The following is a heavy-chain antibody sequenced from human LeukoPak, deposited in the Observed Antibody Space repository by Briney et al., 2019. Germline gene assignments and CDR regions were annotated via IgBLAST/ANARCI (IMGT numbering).Heavy chain of an antibody. CDR2: IYPGDSDT. Sequence: GESLKISCKGSGYSFTSYWIGWVRQMPGKGLEWMGIIYPGDSDTRYSPSFQGQVTISADKSISTAYLQWSSLRASDTAMYYCARQIPDYYDSSGFYYNYFDPWGQGTLVTVSS. CDR3: ARQIPDYYDSSGFYYNYFDP. CDR1: GYSFTSYW. D-gene: IGHD3-22*01. J-gene: IGHJ5*02. V-gene: IGHV5-51*01.